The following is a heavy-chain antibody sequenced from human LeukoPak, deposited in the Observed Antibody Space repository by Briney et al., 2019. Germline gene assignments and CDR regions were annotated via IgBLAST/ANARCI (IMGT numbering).Heavy chain of an antibody. J-gene: IGHJ4*02. D-gene: IGHD3-10*01. CDR3: ARDLLWFGAVDS. CDR2: INPNSGGT. Sequence: ASVKVSCKASGYTFPGYYMHWVRQAPGQGLEWMGWINPNSGGTNYAQKFQGRVTMTRDTSISTAYMELSRLRSDDTAVYYCARDLLWFGAVDSWGQGTLVTVSS. V-gene: IGHV1-2*02. CDR1: GYTFPGYY.